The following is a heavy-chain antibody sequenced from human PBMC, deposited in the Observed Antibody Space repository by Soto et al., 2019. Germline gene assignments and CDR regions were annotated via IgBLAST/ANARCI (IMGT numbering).Heavy chain of an antibody. CDR3: ASDKLPGLLAY. CDR2: ISAYNGNT. Sequence: GASVKVSCKASGYTFTSYGISWVRQAPGQGLEWMGWISAYNGNTNYSQKFQGRVTITRDTSASKAHMELSSLRSEDTAVYYWASDKLPGLLAYSAQRTPVPVSS. J-gene: IGHJ4*02. V-gene: IGHV1-18*01. CDR1: GYTFTSYG. D-gene: IGHD1-1*01.